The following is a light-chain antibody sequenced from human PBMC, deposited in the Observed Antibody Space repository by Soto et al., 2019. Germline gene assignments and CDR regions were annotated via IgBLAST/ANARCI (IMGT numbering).Light chain of an antibody. Sequence: EIVLTQSPGTLSLSQGERATLSCRASQSISSNLAWYQQKPGQAPRLLTYGASTRATGIPARFSGSGSGTEFTLTISSLQPEDFAVYYCQQYYNWRRTFGQGTKVDIK. J-gene: IGKJ1*01. CDR3: QQYYNWRRT. CDR1: QSISSN. V-gene: IGKV3-15*01. CDR2: GAS.